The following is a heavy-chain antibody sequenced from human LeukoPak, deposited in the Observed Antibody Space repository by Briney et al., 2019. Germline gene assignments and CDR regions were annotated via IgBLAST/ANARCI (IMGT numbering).Heavy chain of an antibody. Sequence: GESLKISCKGSGYSFTSYWIGWVRQMPGKGLEWMGIIYPGDSDTRYSPSFQGQVTISADKSISTAYLQWSSLKASDTAMYYCARHGSIEYSSSSSYYYYYMDVWGKGTTVTVSS. CDR2: IYPGDSDT. CDR1: GYSFTSYW. J-gene: IGHJ6*03. V-gene: IGHV5-51*01. CDR3: ARHGSIEYSSSSSYYYYYMDV. D-gene: IGHD6-6*01.